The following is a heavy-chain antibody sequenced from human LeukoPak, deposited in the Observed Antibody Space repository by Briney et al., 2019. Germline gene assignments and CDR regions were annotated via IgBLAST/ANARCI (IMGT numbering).Heavy chain of an antibody. V-gene: IGHV4-39*01. Sequence: SETLSLTCTVSGGSISSSNYYWGWIRQPPGKGLEWIGSIYYSGSTYYNPSLKSRVTISVDTSKNQFSLKLSSVTAADTAVYYCARPLVATITIFDYWGQGTLVTVSS. D-gene: IGHD5-12*01. CDR2: IYYSGST. CDR3: ARPLVATITIFDY. CDR1: GGSISSSNYY. J-gene: IGHJ4*02.